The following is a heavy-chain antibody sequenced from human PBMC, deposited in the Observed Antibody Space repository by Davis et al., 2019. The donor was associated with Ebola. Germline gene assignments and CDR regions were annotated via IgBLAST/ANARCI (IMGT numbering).Heavy chain of an antibody. J-gene: IGHJ4*02. V-gene: IGHV1-18*01. CDR3: ARGAENYCIGTSCYLSEADS. CDR2: ISAYNGHT. D-gene: IGHD2-2*01. CDR1: GYTFNSHG. Sequence: AASVKVSCKASGYTFNSHGISWVRQAPGQGLEWMAWISAYNGHTNYAQKFQGRLTLTTDTSTSTVYMELRSLRSDDTAIYYCARGAENYCIGTSCYLSEADSWGQGTLVTVSS.